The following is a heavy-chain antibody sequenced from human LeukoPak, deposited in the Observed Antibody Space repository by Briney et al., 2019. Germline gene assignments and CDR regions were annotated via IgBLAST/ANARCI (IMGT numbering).Heavy chain of an antibody. CDR1: GFTFDDYA. Sequence: PGGSLRLSCAASGFTFDDYAMHWVRQAPGKGLEWVSGISWNSGSLGYADSVKGRFTISRDNAKNSLYLRMNSLRPEDTAFYFCAKDIGPLTYDYDTSAYSGAFEYWGQGTLVTVSS. CDR2: ISWNSGSL. CDR3: AKDIGPLTYDYDTSAYSGAFEY. V-gene: IGHV3-9*01. J-gene: IGHJ4*02. D-gene: IGHD3-22*01.